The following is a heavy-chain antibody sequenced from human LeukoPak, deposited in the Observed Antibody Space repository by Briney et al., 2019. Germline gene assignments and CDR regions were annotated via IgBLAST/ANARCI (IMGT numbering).Heavy chain of an antibody. V-gene: IGHV1-2*02. CDR3: ARGKVGATPFGY. Sequence: ASVKVSCKASGYTFIGYYMHWVRQAPGQGLEWMGWINPKHGDTNYAQKFQDRVSMTRDTSISTAYMHLSRLRSADTAVYYCARGKVGATPFGYWGQGTLVTVSS. J-gene: IGHJ4*02. CDR1: GYTFIGYY. CDR2: INPKHGDT. D-gene: IGHD1-26*01.